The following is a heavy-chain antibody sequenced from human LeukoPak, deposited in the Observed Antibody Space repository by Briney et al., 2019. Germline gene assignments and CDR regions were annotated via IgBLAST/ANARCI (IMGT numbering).Heavy chain of an antibody. Sequence: GGSLKISCKGSGYSFTSYWIGWVRQTPGKGLEWMGIIYPGDSDVRYSPSFQGQVTISADKSISTAYLQWSSLKASDTAMYYCARQIASGTYYFDYWGQGTLVTVSS. CDR3: ARQIASGTYYFDY. D-gene: IGHD1-26*01. J-gene: IGHJ4*02. V-gene: IGHV5-51*01. CDR2: IYPGDSDV. CDR1: GYSFTSYW.